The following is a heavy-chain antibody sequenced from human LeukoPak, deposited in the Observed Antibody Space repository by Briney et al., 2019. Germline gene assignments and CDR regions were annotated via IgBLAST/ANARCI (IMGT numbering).Heavy chain of an antibody. CDR3: AKAGQLVPGFDP. V-gene: IGHV3-23*01. CDR2: ISGSGGST. Sequence: GGSLRLSCAASGFTFSSYAMSWVRQAPGKGLEWGSAISGSGGSTYYADSVKGRFTISRDNSKDTLYLQMNSLRAEDTAVYYCAKAGQLVPGFDPWGQGTLVTVSS. CDR1: GFTFSSYA. J-gene: IGHJ5*02. D-gene: IGHD6-6*01.